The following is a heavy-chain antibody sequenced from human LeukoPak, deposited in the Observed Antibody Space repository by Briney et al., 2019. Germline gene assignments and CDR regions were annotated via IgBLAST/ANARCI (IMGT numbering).Heavy chain of an antibody. D-gene: IGHD3-10*01. J-gene: IGHJ6*03. V-gene: IGHV4-38-2*02. Sequence: SETLSLTCTVSGYSISSGYYWGWIRQPPGKGLEWIGEINHSGSTNYNPSLKSRVTISVDTSKNQFSLKLSSVTAADTAVYYCARRVRGRFDYYYYMDVWGKGTTVTVSS. CDR1: GYSISSGYY. CDR2: INHSGST. CDR3: ARRVRGRFDYYYYMDV.